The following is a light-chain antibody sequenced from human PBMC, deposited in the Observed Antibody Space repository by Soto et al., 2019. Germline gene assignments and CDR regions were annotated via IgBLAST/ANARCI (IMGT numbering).Light chain of an antibody. J-gene: IGLJ3*02. V-gene: IGLV2-14*01. Sequence: QSVLTQPASVSGSPGQSITISCTGTSGDIGSYDYVSWYQQPPGKAPKLILYEVSNRPSGISNRFSGSKSGSMASLTISGLQSEDEADYFCSSYTTSRIWVFGGGTKLTVL. CDR2: EVS. CDR3: SSYTTSRIWV. CDR1: SGDIGSYDY.